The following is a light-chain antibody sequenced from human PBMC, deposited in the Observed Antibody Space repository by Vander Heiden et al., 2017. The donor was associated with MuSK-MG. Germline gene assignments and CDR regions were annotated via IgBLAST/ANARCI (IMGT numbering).Light chain of an antibody. V-gene: IGKV3-11*01. CDR2: DAS. J-gene: IGKJ2*01. CDR1: QSVSSY. Sequence: EIVLTQSPATLSLSPGERATLSCRASQSVSSYLAWYQQKPGQAPRLLIYDASNRATGIPARFSGSGSGTDFTLTISSLEPEHFAVYYCQQRSNWLDTFGQGTKLEIK. CDR3: QQRSNWLDT.